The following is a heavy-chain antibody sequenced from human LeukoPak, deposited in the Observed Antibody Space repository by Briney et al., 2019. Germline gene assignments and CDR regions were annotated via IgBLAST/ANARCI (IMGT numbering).Heavy chain of an antibody. D-gene: IGHD2-15*01. V-gene: IGHV3-73*01. CDR3: TTPPEYCSGGSCYSWFDP. CDR1: GFTFSGSA. CDR2: IRSKANSYAT. Sequence: PGGSLRLSCAASGFTFSGSAMHWVRQASGQGLEWVGRIRSKANSYATAYAASVKGRFTISRDDSKNTAYLQMNSLKTEDTAVYYCTTPPEYCSGGSCYSWFDPWGQGTLVTVSS. J-gene: IGHJ5*02.